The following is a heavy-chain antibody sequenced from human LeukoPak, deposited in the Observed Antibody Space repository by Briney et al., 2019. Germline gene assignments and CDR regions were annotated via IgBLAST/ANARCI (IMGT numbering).Heavy chain of an antibody. Sequence: PSETLSLTCTVSGGSISSYYWSWIRQPAGKGLGWIGRIYTSGSTNYNPSLKSRVTMSVDTSKNQFSLKLSSVTAADTAVYYCARDQGEVGSFDYWGQGTLVTVSS. CDR3: ARDQGEVGSFDY. CDR2: IYTSGST. J-gene: IGHJ4*02. CDR1: GGSISSYY. D-gene: IGHD3-10*01. V-gene: IGHV4-4*07.